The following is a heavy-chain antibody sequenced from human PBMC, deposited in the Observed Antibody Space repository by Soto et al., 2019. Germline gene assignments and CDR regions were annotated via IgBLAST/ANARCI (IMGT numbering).Heavy chain of an antibody. J-gene: IGHJ6*02. CDR3: ASHKGFYYNGLDI. CDR1: GGSISNFY. Sequence: PSETLSLTCTVSGGSISNFYWSWIRQPPGKGLEWIGYIYYTGSTNYNPSLKSRVTISVDTSKNLFSLRLSSVTAADTAVYYCASHKGFYYNGLDIWGQGTTVTVSS. CDR2: IYYTGST. V-gene: IGHV4-59*01.